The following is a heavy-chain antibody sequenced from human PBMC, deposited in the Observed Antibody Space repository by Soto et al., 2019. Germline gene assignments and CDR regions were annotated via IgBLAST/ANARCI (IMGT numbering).Heavy chain of an antibody. CDR3: AKDVVVGATPGLGDYYYYYGMDV. CDR1: GFTFSSYG. D-gene: IGHD1-26*01. Sequence: VGALRLSCAASGFTFSSYGMHWVRQAPGQGLEREADISYEGSNKYYADTVKGRFTISRDNSKNTLYLQMNSLRAEDTAVYYCAKDVVVGATPGLGDYYYYYGMDVWGQGTTVTVSS. V-gene: IGHV3-30*18. CDR2: ISYEGSNK. J-gene: IGHJ6*02.